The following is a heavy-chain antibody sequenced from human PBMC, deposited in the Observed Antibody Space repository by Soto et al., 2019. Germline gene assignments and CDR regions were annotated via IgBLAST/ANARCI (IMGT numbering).Heavy chain of an antibody. CDR1: GLTFSSYW. D-gene: IGHD4-17*01. CDR2: INSAGSST. CDR3: ALSHTVTTDY. J-gene: IGHJ4*02. Sequence: EVQLVESGGGLVQPGGSLRLSCAASGLTFSSYWMHWVPQAPGKGLVWVSRINSAGSSTSYADSVKGRFTISRDNAKNTLYLQMNSLRAEDTAVYYCALSHTVTTDYWGQGTLVTVSS. V-gene: IGHV3-74*01.